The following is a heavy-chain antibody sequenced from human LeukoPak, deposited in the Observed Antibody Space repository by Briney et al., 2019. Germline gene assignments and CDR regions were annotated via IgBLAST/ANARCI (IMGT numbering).Heavy chain of an antibody. CDR3: ARAEYCSSTSCYLPGDYNWFDP. CDR2: INPSGGST. D-gene: IGHD2-2*01. J-gene: IGHJ5*02. V-gene: IGHV1-46*01. CDR1: GYTFTGYY. Sequence: ASVKVSCKASGYTFTGYYMHWVRQAPGQGLEWMGIINPSGGSTSYAQKFQGRVTMTRDMSTSTVYMELSSLRSEDTAVYYCARAEYCSSTSCYLPGDYNWFDPWGQGTLVTVSS.